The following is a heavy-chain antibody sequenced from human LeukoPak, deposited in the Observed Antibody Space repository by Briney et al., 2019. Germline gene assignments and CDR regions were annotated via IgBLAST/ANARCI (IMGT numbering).Heavy chain of an antibody. J-gene: IGHJ4*02. CDR3: VRGSRLYCGGDCYYY. V-gene: IGHV4-34*01. CDR1: GVAFSGYY. D-gene: IGHD2-21*02. Sequence: SETLSLTCTVFGVAFSGYYWSWIRQPPDKGLEWIGEINPSGSTNYNPSLKTRVTISTDTSKKHFSLSLNSVTAADTGVYYCVRGSRLYCGGDCYYYWGQGTLVTVSS. CDR2: INPSGST.